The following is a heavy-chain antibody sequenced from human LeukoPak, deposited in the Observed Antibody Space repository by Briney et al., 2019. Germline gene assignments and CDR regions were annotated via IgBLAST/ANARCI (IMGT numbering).Heavy chain of an antibody. V-gene: IGHV4-61*08. CDR1: GASFRSGGQY. CDR2: IFYNGKT. J-gene: IGHJ4*02. CDR3: ARIFDV. Sequence: PSETLSLTCTLSGASFRSGGQYWGWIRQTPGKGLEWIGDIFYNGKTNYNPSLKSRVPISLDTSRSQFSLRLSSVTASDTGVYYCARIFDVWGRGTLVTVSS.